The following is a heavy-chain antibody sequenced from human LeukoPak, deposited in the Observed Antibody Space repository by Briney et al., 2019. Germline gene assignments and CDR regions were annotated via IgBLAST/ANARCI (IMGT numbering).Heavy chain of an antibody. V-gene: IGHV4-59*01. CDR2: IYYSGST. CDR3: ASLTYGSGSYYNYYYYGMDV. Sequence: SETLSLTCTVSGGSISSYYWSWIRQPPGKGLEWIGYIYYSGSTKYKPSLQGRVTISVDTSKNQFSLKLSSVTAADTAVYYCASLTYGSGSYYNYYYYGMDVWGQGTTVTVSS. J-gene: IGHJ6*02. CDR1: GGSISSYY. D-gene: IGHD3-10*01.